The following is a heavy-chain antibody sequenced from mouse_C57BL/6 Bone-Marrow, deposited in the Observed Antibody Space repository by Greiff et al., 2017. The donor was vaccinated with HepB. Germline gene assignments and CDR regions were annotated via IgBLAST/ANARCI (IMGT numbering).Heavy chain of an antibody. V-gene: IGHV5-16*01. Sequence: EVMLVESEGGLGQPGSSMKLSCTASGFTFSDYYMAWVRQVPEKGLEWVASINYDGSSTYYLDSLKSRFIFTRDNTKNILYLQMSSLKSEGTATYYCAREYWYLDVWGTGTTVTVSS. CDR3: AREYWYLDV. CDR2: INYDGSST. J-gene: IGHJ1*03. CDR1: GFTFSDYY.